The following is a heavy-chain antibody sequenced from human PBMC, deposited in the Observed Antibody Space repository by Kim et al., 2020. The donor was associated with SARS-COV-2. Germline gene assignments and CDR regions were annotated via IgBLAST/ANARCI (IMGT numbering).Heavy chain of an antibody. Sequence: MGRFTISRDSSRNTVFLQMNSLRADDTAVYYCAKDPRYYGSGPKGGAFDIWGQGTMVTVSS. D-gene: IGHD3-10*01. CDR3: AKDPRYYGSGPKGGAFDI. V-gene: IGHV3-23*01. J-gene: IGHJ3*02.